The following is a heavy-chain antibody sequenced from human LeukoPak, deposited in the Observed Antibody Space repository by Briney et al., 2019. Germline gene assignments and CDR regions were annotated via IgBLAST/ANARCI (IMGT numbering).Heavy chain of an antibody. D-gene: IGHD4-17*01. Sequence: SETLSLTCTVSGGSVSSTSYYWTWIRQPPGKGLEWIGYIYYSGSTNYNPSLKSRVTISVDTSKNQFSLKLSSVTAADTAVYYCARTKQSYYGDPGRYFDYWGQGTLVTVSS. CDR2: IYYSGST. V-gene: IGHV4-61*01. CDR3: ARTKQSYYGDPGRYFDY. J-gene: IGHJ4*02. CDR1: GGSVSSTSYY.